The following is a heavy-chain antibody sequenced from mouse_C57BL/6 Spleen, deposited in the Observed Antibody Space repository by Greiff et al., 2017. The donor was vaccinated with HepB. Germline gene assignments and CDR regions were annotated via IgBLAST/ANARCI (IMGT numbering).Heavy chain of an antibody. CDR1: GFTFSDYY. Sequence: EVHLVESGGGLVQPGGSLKLSCAASGFTFSDYYMYWVRQTPEKRLEWVAYISNGGGSTYYPDTVKGRFTISRDNAKNTMYLQMSRLKSEDTAMYYCARPGYYDYDEAYWGQGTLVTVSS. CDR3: ARPGYYDYDEAY. D-gene: IGHD2-4*01. CDR2: ISNGGGST. J-gene: IGHJ3*01. V-gene: IGHV5-12*01.